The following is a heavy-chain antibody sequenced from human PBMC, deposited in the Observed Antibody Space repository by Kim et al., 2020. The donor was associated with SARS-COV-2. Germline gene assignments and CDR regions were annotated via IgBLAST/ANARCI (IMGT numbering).Heavy chain of an antibody. CDR2: INHSGST. V-gene: IGHV4-34*01. D-gene: IGHD3-10*01. J-gene: IGHJ4*02. CDR1: GGSFSGYY. Sequence: SETLSLTCAVYGGSFSGYYWSWIRQPPGKGLEWIGEINHSGSTNYNPSLKSRVTISVDTSKNQFSLKLSSVTAADTAVYYCASWDYYGSGSPRGGFDYWGQGTLVTVSP. CDR3: ASWDYYGSGSPRGGFDY.